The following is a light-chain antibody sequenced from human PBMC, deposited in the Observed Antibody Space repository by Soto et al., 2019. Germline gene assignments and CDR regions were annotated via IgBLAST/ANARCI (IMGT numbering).Light chain of an antibody. CDR2: AAS. Sequence: DIQLTQSPSFLSASVGDRVTITCRASQGISNYLAWYQQKPGRAPKLLIYAASTLQTGVPSRFSGRGSGTELPLTISSLQPEDFATYYCQQLNRYPFTFGPGTKVDIK. J-gene: IGKJ3*01. CDR1: QGISNY. CDR3: QQLNRYPFT. V-gene: IGKV1-9*01.